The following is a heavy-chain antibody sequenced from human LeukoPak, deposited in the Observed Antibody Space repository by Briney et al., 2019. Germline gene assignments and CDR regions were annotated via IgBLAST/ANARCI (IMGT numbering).Heavy chain of an antibody. V-gene: IGHV3-21*01. Sequence: PGGSLRLSCAASGFTFSSYSMDWVRQAPGKGPEWVSSISTSGTYIHYADSVKGRFTISRDNAKDSLSLQMNSLGAEDTAVYYCARDQSSGTAPMAPLDYWGQGALVTVSS. D-gene: IGHD6-13*01. J-gene: IGHJ4*02. CDR2: ISTSGTYI. CDR1: GFTFSSYS. CDR3: ARDQSSGTAPMAPLDY.